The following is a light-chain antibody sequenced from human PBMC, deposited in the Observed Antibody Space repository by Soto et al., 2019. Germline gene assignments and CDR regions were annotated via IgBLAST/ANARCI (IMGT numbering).Light chain of an antibody. Sequence: DIQMTQSPSTLSASVGDGVTITWRASQSISSWLAWYQQKPGKAPKLLIYKASSLESGVPSRFSGSGSGTEFTLTISSLQPDDFATYYCQQYNSYPYTFGQGTKVDI. CDR2: KAS. CDR1: QSISSW. CDR3: QQYNSYPYT. V-gene: IGKV1-5*03. J-gene: IGKJ2*01.